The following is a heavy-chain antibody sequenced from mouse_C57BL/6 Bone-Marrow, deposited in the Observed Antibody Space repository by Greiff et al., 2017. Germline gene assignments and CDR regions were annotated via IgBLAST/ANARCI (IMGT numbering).Heavy chain of an antibody. CDR1: GYTFTSYG. D-gene: IGHD2-1*01. J-gene: IGHJ3*01. CDR3: ARERGNYVWFAY. V-gene: IGHV1-81*01. CDR2: IYPRSGNT. Sequence: QVQLQQSGAELARPGASVKLSCKASGYTFTSYGISWVKQRTGQGLEWIGEIYPRSGNTYYNEKFKGKATLTADKSSSTAYMELRSLTSEDSAVYVCARERGNYVWFAYWGQGTLVTVSA.